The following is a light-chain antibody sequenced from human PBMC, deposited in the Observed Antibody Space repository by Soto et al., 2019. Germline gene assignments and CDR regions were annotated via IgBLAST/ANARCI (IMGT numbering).Light chain of an antibody. V-gene: IGKV1-8*01. CDR1: HGISSY. CDR2: AAS. CDR3: QHYYNYRIYT. J-gene: IGKJ2*01. Sequence: AIRMTQSPSSLSASTGDRVTITCRASHGISSYLAWYQQKPGKAPKLLIYAASTLQSGVPSRFSGSGCGTDFKPTNSGLQSEYFANYYCQHYYNYRIYTFGQGTKLEIK.